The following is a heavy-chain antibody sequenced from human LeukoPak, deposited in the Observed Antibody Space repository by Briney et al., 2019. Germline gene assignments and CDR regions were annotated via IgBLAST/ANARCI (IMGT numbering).Heavy chain of an antibody. Sequence: SVKVSCKASGGTFSSYAISWVRQAPGQGLEWMGGIIPIFGTANYAQKFQGRVTITADKSTSTAYMELSSLRSEDTAVYYCARGHCSSTSCILVDPWGQGTLVTVSS. V-gene: IGHV1-69*06. CDR2: IIPIFGTA. J-gene: IGHJ5*02. D-gene: IGHD2-2*01. CDR3: ARGHCSSTSCILVDP. CDR1: GGTFSSYA.